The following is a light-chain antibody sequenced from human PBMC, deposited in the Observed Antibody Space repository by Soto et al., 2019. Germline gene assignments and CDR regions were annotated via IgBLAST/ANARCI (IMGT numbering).Light chain of an antibody. Sequence: QSVLTQPASVSGSPGQSITISCTGISSDVGGYNYVSWYQQHPGKAPKLMIYEVSNRPSGVSNRFSGSKSGNTASLTISGLQAEDEAYYYCGSYTLSSIRKVCGSGTEATVL. CDR2: EVS. V-gene: IGLV2-14*01. J-gene: IGLJ1*01. CDR1: SSDVGGYNY. CDR3: GSYTLSSIRKV.